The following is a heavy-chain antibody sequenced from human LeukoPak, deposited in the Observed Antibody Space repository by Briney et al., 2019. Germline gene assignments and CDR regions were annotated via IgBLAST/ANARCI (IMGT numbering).Heavy chain of an antibody. D-gene: IGHD3-10*01. CDR2: ISGYSHET. CDR1: GYTFTGYY. Sequence: ASVKVSCKASGYTFTGYYMHWVRQAPGQGLEWMGWISGYSHETIYAQKFQDRVFMSRDASSTTAYIELRSLRSDDTAVYFCARGSRGIRGYFDHWGQGTLVTVSS. J-gene: IGHJ4*02. CDR3: ARGSRGIRGYFDH. V-gene: IGHV1-18*04.